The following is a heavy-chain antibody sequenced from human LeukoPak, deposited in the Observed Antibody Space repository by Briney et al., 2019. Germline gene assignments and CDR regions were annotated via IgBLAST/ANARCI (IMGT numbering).Heavy chain of an antibody. J-gene: IGHJ6*03. V-gene: IGHV4-34*01. CDR3: ARPFPSKNYYYYYYMDV. CDR1: GGSFSGYY. CDR2: INHSGST. Sequence: KPSETLSLTCAVYGGSFSGYYWSWIRQPPGKGVEWIGEINHSGSTNYNPSLKSRVTISVDTSKNQFSLKLSSVTAADTAVYYCARPFPSKNYYYYYYMDVWGKGTTVTISS. D-gene: IGHD2/OR15-2a*01.